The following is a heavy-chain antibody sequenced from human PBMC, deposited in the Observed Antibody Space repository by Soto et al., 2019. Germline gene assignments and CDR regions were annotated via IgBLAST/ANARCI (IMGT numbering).Heavy chain of an antibody. CDR1: GGTFSSYA. D-gene: IGHD3-22*01. Sequence: QVQLVQSGAEVKKPGSSMKVSCKASGGTFSSYAITWVRQAPGQGLEWMGGIIPIFGTANYAQKFQGRVTITAEESTSTAYMELSSLRSEDTAVYYCARDRGPSSGYYPYWFDPWGQGTLVTVSS. J-gene: IGHJ5*02. CDR2: IIPIFGTA. V-gene: IGHV1-69*12. CDR3: ARDRGPSSGYYPYWFDP.